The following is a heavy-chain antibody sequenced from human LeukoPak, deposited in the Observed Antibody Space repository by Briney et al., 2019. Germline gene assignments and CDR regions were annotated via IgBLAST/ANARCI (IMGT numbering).Heavy chain of an antibody. Sequence: SGTLSLTCTVSGVSISSSTYYWGWIRQSPGKGLEWIGSVHYSGGSYNNTSLKSRVTISVDTSKNQFSLKLSSVTAADPAVYYCARHHPQYRVFDYWGQGTLVTVSS. V-gene: IGHV4-39*01. D-gene: IGHD2-2*01. CDR3: ARHHPQYRVFDY. CDR1: GVSISSSTYY. J-gene: IGHJ4*02. CDR2: VHYSGGS.